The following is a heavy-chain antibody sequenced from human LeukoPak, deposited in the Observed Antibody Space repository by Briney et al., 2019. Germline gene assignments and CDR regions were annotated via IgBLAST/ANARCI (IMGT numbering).Heavy chain of an antibody. J-gene: IGHJ4*02. V-gene: IGHV3-30*02. CDR1: GFTFSSYG. CDR2: IRYDGSNK. CDR3: AKGSGILWFGECMDY. Sequence: GGSLRLSCAASGFTFSSYGMHWVRQAPGKGLEWVAFIRYDGSNKYYADSVKGRFTISRDNSKNTLYLQMNSLRAEDTAVYYCAKGSGILWFGECMDYWGQGTLVTVSS. D-gene: IGHD3-10*01.